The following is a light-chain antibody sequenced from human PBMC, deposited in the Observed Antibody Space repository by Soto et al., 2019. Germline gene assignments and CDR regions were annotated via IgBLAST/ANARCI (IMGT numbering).Light chain of an antibody. CDR2: EVT. CDR1: SSDVGGYNF. Sequence: QSVLTQPPSASGSPGRSVTISCTGASSDVGGYNFVSWYQQHPGKAPKLLIYEVTKRPSGVPDRFSGSRSGNTASLTVSGLQAEDEADYYCSSFTTTSTHVFGTGTKVTVL. J-gene: IGLJ1*01. CDR3: SSFTTTSTHV. V-gene: IGLV2-8*01.